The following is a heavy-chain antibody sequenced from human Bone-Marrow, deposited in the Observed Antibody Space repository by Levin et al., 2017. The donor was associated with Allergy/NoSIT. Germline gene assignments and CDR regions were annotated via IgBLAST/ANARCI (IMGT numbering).Heavy chain of an antibody. CDR2: IYHSGST. CDR3: ARRNVLATGEEWVDP. V-gene: IGHV4-4*02. J-gene: IGHJ5*02. D-gene: IGHD7-27*01. Sequence: PSETLSLTCGVSDDSISSSHWWTWVRQPPGKGLEWIGEIYHSGSTNYNPSLKSRVTISVEKSKNQFSLKLSSVTAADTAVYYCARRNVLATGEEWVDPRGQGTLVTVSS. CDR1: DDSISSSHW.